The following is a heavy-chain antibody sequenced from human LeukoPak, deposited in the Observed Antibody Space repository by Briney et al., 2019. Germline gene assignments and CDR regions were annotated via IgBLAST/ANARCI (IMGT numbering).Heavy chain of an antibody. V-gene: IGHV4-34*01. J-gene: IGHJ5*02. CDR1: GGSFSGYY. CDR2: INHSGST. D-gene: IGHD6-13*01. Sequence: SETLSLTCAVYGGSFSGYYWSWIRQPPGKGLEWIGEINHSGSTNYNPSLKSRVTISVDTSKNQFSLKLSSVTAADTAVYYCARGSGRLPKYTAAAGWSTTNWFDPWGQGTLVTVSS. CDR3: ARGSGRLPKYTAAAGWSTTNWFDP.